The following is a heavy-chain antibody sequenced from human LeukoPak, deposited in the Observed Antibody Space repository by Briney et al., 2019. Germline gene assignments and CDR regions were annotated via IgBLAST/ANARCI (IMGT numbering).Heavy chain of an antibody. D-gene: IGHD1-26*01. CDR2: ITASGTAM. CDR3: ASSGSYRFDY. Sequence: PGGSLRFSCAASGFTFSSYALSWVRQAPGKGLEWVSHITASGTAMFYADSVKGRFTISRDNAKNSLYLQMNSLRDEDTAVYYCASSGSYRFDYWGQGTLVTVSS. V-gene: IGHV3-48*02. CDR1: GFTFSSYA. J-gene: IGHJ4*02.